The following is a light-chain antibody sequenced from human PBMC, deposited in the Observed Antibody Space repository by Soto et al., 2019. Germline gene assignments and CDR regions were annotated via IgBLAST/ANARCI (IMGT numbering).Light chain of an antibody. CDR3: QQYYSTPPT. V-gene: IGKV4-1*01. CDR1: QSVLYSSNNKNY. Sequence: DIVMTQSPDSLAVSLGERATINCKSSQSVLYSSNNKNYLAWYQQKPGQPPKLLIYWASTRESGVTDRVSGSGSGTDFTLTISSLQAEDVAGYYCQQYYSTPPTFGGGTKVEIK. J-gene: IGKJ4*01. CDR2: WAS.